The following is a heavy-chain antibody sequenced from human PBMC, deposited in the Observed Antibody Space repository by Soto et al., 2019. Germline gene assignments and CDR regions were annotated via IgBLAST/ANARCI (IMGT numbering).Heavy chain of an antibody. Sequence: GSLRLSCAASGFTVSSNYMSWVRQAPGKGLEWVSAISGSGGSTYYADSVKGRFTISRDNSKNTLYLQMNSLRAEDTAVYYCAKGAMIVVVMDDAFDIWGQGTMVTVSS. D-gene: IGHD3-22*01. CDR2: ISGSGGST. V-gene: IGHV3-23*01. CDR1: GFTVSSNY. J-gene: IGHJ3*02. CDR3: AKGAMIVVVMDDAFDI.